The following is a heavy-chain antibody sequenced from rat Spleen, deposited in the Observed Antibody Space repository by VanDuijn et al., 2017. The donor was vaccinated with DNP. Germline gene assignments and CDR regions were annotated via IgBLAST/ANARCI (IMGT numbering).Heavy chain of an antibody. CDR2: IWSGGST. J-gene: IGHJ4*01. Sequence: QVQLKESGPGLVQPSQTLSLTCTVSGFSLISSSVHWVRQPPGKGLEWIGVIWSGGSTDYNSALKSRLSITRDTSKSQVLLKMISLQTEDTAIYFCARSMDAWGQGISVTVSS. CDR1: GFSLISSS. CDR3: ARSMDA. V-gene: IGHV2-1*01.